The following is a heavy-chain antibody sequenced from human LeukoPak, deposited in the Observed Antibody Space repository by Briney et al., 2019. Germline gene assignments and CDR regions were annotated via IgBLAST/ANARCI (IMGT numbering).Heavy chain of an antibody. V-gene: IGHV1-69*13. Sequence: ASVKVSCKASGGTFSSYAISWVRQAPGQGLEWMGGIIPIFGTANYAQKFQGRVTITADESTSTAYMELSSLRSEDTAVYYRAHASGWYDPFRSNFDYWGQGTLVTVSS. CDR3: AHASGWYDPFRSNFDY. CDR1: GGTFSSYA. CDR2: IIPIFGTA. D-gene: IGHD6-19*01. J-gene: IGHJ4*02.